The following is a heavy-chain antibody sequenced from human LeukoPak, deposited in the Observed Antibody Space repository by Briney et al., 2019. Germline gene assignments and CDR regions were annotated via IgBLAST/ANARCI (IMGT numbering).Heavy chain of an antibody. D-gene: IGHD6-13*01. V-gene: IGHV4-39*01. J-gene: IGHJ4*01. CDR1: GGSISSSSYY. CDR2: IYYSGST. CDR3: ARGTSSSWYRWFDY. Sequence: SSETLSLTCTVSGGSISSSSYYWGWIRQPPGKGLEWIGSIYYSGSTYYNPSLKSRVTISVDTSKNQFSLKLSSVTAADTAVYYCARGTSSSWYRWFDYWGHGTLVTVSS.